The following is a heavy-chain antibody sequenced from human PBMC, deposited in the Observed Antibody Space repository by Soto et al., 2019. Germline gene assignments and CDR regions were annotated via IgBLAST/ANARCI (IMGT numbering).Heavy chain of an antibody. V-gene: IGHV4-30-4*01. J-gene: IGHJ5*02. D-gene: IGHD4-17*01. CDR1: GGSISSGDYY. CDR2: IYYSGST. CDR3: ARELSTVTTGNWFDP. Sequence: QVQLQESGSGLVKPSQTLSLTCTVSGGSISSGDYYWSWIRQPPGKGLEWIGYIYYSGSTYYNPSLKSRVTISVDTSKNQFSLKLSSVTAADTAVYYCARELSTVTTGNWFDPWGQGTLVTVSS.